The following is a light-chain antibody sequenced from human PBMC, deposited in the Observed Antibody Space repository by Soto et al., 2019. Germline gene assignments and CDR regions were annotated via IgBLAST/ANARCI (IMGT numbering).Light chain of an antibody. J-gene: IGLJ1*01. CDR2: EVT. CDR3: SSEVGGNTFV. CDR1: RSDVGGHHY. Sequence: QSALTQPPSASGSPGQSVTISCTGIRSDVGGHHYVSWYQQHPGKAPKLMIYEVTKRPSGVPDRFSGSKSGNTASLTVSGLQAEDEAEYYCSSEVGGNTFVFGPGTKLTVL. V-gene: IGLV2-8*01.